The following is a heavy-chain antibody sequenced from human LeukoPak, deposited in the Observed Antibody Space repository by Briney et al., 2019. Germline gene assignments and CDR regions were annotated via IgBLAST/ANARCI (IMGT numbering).Heavy chain of an antibody. CDR2: IKQDGSEK. CDR1: GFTFSSYW. D-gene: IGHD3-22*01. V-gene: IGHV3-7*01. CDR3: AREKEYYHDSSGYSFDY. Sequence: PGGSLRLSCAAYGFTFSSYWMSWVRQAPGKGLEWVANIKQDGSEKYYVDSVKGRFTISRDNARNSLYLQMNSLRAEDTAVYYCAREKEYYHDSSGYSFDYWGQGTLVTVSS. J-gene: IGHJ4*02.